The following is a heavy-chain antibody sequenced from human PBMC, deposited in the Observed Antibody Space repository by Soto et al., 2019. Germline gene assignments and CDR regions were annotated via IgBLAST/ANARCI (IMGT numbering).Heavy chain of an antibody. Sequence: EVQLLESGGGLVQPGGSLRLSCAASGFTFSSYAMSWVRQAPGKGLEWASAISGSGGSTYYADSVKGRFTISRDKSKNTLYLQMNSLRAEDTAVYYCAKDMKDGYCSGGSCYPLGYWGQGTLVTVSS. V-gene: IGHV3-23*01. J-gene: IGHJ4*02. D-gene: IGHD2-15*01. CDR2: ISGSGGST. CDR3: AKDMKDGYCSGGSCYPLGY. CDR1: GFTFSSYA.